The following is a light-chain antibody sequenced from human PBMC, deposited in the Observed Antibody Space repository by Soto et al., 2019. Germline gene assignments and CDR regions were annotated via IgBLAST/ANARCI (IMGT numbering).Light chain of an antibody. CDR2: GAS. V-gene: IGKV3-15*01. CDR1: QSVSSN. CDR3: QQYIRWPLT. Sequence: EIVMTQSPATLSVSPGERATLSCRASQSVSSNLAWYQQKPGQAPRLLIYGASTSATCIPARFSGSGSGTEFTLTISSLQSEDFAVYYCQQYIRWPLTFGGGTKVDIK. J-gene: IGKJ4*01.